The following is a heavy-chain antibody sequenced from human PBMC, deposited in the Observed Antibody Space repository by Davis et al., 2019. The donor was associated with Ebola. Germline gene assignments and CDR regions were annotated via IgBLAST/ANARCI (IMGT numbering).Heavy chain of an antibody. CDR1: GFTFSDYT. D-gene: IGHD1-1*01. V-gene: IGHV3-48*04. Sequence: PGGSLRLSCAASGFTFSDYTMSWIRQAPGKGLEWVSYISESSTTIYYADSVRGRFTISRDNARNSLFLQMHSLRAEDTAVYYCARKRPGTTWFDYWGQGTLVTVSS. J-gene: IGHJ4*02. CDR2: ISESSTTI. CDR3: ARKRPGTTWFDY.